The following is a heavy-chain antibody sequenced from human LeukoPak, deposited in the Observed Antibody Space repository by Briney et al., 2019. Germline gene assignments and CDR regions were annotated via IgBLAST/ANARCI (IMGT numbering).Heavy chain of an antibody. CDR3: AKPSVRYSSSWYPLDY. Sequence: GGSLRLSCAASGFTVSSNYMSWVRQAPGKGLEWVSVIYSGGSTYYADSVKGRFTISRDNSKNTLYLQMNSLRAEDTAVYYCAKPSVRYSSSWYPLDYWGQGTLVTVSS. V-gene: IGHV3-53*05. D-gene: IGHD6-13*01. CDR2: IYSGGST. CDR1: GFTVSSNY. J-gene: IGHJ4*02.